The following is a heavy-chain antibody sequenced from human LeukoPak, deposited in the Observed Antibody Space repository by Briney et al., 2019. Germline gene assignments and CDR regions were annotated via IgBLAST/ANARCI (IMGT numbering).Heavy chain of an antibody. J-gene: IGHJ4*02. CDR1: GFTFTNYA. Sequence: PGGSLRLSCAASGFTFTNYAMNWVRQAPGKGLEWVSAISGSGGGTYYADSVKGRFTISRDNSRNTLYLQMNSLRAEDTAVYYCARDSGSTAMVDYWGQGTLVTVSS. CDR2: ISGSGGGT. D-gene: IGHD5-18*01. CDR3: ARDSGSTAMVDY. V-gene: IGHV3-23*01.